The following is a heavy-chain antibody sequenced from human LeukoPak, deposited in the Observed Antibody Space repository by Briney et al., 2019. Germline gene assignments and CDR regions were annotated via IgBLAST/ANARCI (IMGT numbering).Heavy chain of an antibody. CDR2: ISAYNGNT. D-gene: IGHD2-2*01. J-gene: IGHJ6*02. V-gene: IGHV1-18*01. Sequence: ASVKVSCKASGYTFTSYGISWVRQAPGQGLEWMRWISAYNGNTNYAQKLQGRVTMTTDTSTSTAYMELRSLRSDDTAVYYCALVPAAMSGYYYGMDVWGQGTTVTVSS. CDR1: GYTFTSYG. CDR3: ALVPAAMSGYYYGMDV.